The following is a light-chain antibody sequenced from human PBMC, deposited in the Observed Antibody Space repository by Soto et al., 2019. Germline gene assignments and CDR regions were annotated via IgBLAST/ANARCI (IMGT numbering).Light chain of an antibody. CDR3: SSYAGRNIVV. J-gene: IGLJ2*01. CDR2: EVS. Sequence: QSALTQPHSASGSPGQSVTISCTGTSRDVGAYNYVSWYQQHPGKAPKLMIYEVSKRPSGVPDRFSGSKSGNTASLTVSGLQAEDEADYYCSSYAGRNIVVFGGGTQLTVL. V-gene: IGLV2-8*01. CDR1: SRDVGAYNY.